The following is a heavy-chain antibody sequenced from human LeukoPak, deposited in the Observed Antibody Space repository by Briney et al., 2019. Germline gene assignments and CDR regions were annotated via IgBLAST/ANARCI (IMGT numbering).Heavy chain of an antibody. CDR1: GYTFTSYD. Sequence: ASVKVSCKASGYTFTSYDINWVRQATGQGLEWMGWMNPNSGNTGYAQKFQGRVTMTRNTSISTAYMELSSLRSEDTAVYYCARGPKRALWLTYWGQGTLVTVSS. CDR2: MNPNSGNT. D-gene: IGHD3-10*01. CDR3: ARGPKRALWLTY. V-gene: IGHV1-8*01. J-gene: IGHJ4*02.